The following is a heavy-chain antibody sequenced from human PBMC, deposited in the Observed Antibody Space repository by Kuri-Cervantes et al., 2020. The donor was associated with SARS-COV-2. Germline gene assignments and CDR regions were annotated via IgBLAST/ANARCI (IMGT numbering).Heavy chain of an antibody. CDR2: IIPIFGTA. Sequence: SVKVSCKASGYTFTSYDISWVRQAPGQGLEWMGGIIPIFGTANYAQKFQGRVTITADESTSTAYMELSSLRSEDTAVYYCARGGWRTYYYYYMDVWGKGTTVTVSS. D-gene: IGHD6-19*01. V-gene: IGHV1-69*13. J-gene: IGHJ6*03. CDR3: ARGGWRTYYYYYMDV. CDR1: GYTFTSYD.